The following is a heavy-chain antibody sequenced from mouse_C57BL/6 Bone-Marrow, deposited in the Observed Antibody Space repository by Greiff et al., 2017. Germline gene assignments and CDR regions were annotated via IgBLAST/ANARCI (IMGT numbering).Heavy chain of an antibody. CDR2: IWSGGST. J-gene: IGHJ3*01. Sequence: QVQLKESGPGLVQPSQSLSITCTVSGFSLTSYGVHWVRQSPGKGLEWLGVIWSGGSTDYNAAFISRLSISKDNSKSQVFFKMNSLQADDTAIYYCASYYDHDGGGFAYWGQGTLVTVSA. V-gene: IGHV2-2*01. D-gene: IGHD2-4*01. CDR3: ASYYDHDGGGFAY. CDR1: GFSLTSYG.